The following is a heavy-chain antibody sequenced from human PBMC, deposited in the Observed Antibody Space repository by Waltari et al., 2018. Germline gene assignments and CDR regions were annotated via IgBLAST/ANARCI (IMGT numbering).Heavy chain of an antibody. CDR3: ARGAYSSSNTSDPRVYFDY. D-gene: IGHD6-6*01. CDR1: GGSFSGYY. Sequence: QVQLQQWGAGLLKPSQTLSLTCAVYGGSFSGYYWSWIRQPPGQGLEWIGEINHSGSTNYNPSLKSRVTISVDTSKNQFSLKLSSVTAADTAVYYCARGAYSSSNTSDPRVYFDYWGQGTLVTVSS. V-gene: IGHV4-34*01. CDR2: INHSGST. J-gene: IGHJ4*02.